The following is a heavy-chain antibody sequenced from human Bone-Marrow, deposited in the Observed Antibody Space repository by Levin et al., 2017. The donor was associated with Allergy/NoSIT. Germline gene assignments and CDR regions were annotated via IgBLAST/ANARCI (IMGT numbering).Heavy chain of an antibody. J-gene: IGHJ4*02. CDR2: INPNTGVT. Sequence: GESLKISCKTSGYTFTVYYMHWVRQAPGQGLEWMGRINPNTGVTNYAQNFQGRVTMTRETSISTAYMELSSLSSDDTAGYYCARIGSNHTFDYWGQGTLVTVSS. V-gene: IGHV1-2*06. CDR3: ARIGSNHTFDY. D-gene: IGHD1-14*01. CDR1: GYTFTVYY.